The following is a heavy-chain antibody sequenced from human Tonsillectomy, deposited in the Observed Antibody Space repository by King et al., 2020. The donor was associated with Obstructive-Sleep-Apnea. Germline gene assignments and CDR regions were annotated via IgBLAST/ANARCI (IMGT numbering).Heavy chain of an antibody. CDR1: GYSFTTYW. CDR2: IYPSDSDT. J-gene: IGHJ5*02. D-gene: IGHD3-10*01. V-gene: IGHV5-51*01. Sequence: VQLVESGAEVKKTGESLKISCKGSGYSFTTYWIGWLRQMPGKGLEWMGIIYPSDSDTRYSPSFQGQFTISADKSIRTAYLQWSSLKASDTAVYYCARISMLRGIIAWFDPWGQGTLVTVSS. CDR3: ARISMLRGIIAWFDP.